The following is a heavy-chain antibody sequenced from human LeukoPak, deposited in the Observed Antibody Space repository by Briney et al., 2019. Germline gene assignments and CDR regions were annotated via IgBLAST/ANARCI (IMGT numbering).Heavy chain of an antibody. CDR1: GGSFRGYY. D-gene: IGHD3-3*01. CDR3: AGLYYDFWSGYYT. Sequence: SETLSLTCAVYGGSFRGYYWSWIRQPPGKGLEWIGEINHSGSTNYNPSLKSRVTISVDTSKNQFSLKLSSVTAADTAVYYCAGLYYDFWSGYYTWGQGTLVTVSS. CDR2: INHSGST. V-gene: IGHV4-34*01. J-gene: IGHJ5*02.